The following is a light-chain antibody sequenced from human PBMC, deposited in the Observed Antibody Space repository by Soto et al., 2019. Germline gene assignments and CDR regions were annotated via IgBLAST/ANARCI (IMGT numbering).Light chain of an antibody. J-gene: IGKJ5*01. V-gene: IGKV1-9*01. CDR3: QQRKSYPIT. CDR1: QDINTY. Sequence: DLQLTQSPSFLSASVGERVTITCRASQDINTYLAWYQQKPGKAPKLLIFAASTLQNGVPSRFIGSRSGTEFTVTITMLQPEDFATYYCQQRKSYPITFGQGTRLEIK. CDR2: AAS.